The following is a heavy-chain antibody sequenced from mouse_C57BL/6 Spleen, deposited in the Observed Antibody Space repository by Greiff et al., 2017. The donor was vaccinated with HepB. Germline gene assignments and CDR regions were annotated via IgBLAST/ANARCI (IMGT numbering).Heavy chain of an antibody. D-gene: IGHD1-1*01. CDR1: GYTFTSYW. Sequence: VQLKQPGAELVMPGASVKLSCKASGYTFTSYWMHWVKQRPGQGLEWIGEIDPSDSYTNYNQKFKGKSTLTVDKSSSTAYMQLSSLTSEDSAVYYCARGILNYGSSYGYFDVWGTGTTVTVSS. J-gene: IGHJ1*03. CDR2: IDPSDSYT. V-gene: IGHV1-69*01. CDR3: ARGILNYGSSYGYFDV.